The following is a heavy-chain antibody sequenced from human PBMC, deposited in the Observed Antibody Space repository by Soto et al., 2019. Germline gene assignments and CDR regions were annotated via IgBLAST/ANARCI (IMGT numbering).Heavy chain of an antibody. CDR3: AKDLGIRKATSIAARGARPPEIHIGPFDY. CDR1: GFTFSSYA. J-gene: IGHJ4*02. D-gene: IGHD6-6*01. Sequence: GGSLRLSCAASGFTFSSYAMSWVRQAPGKGLEWVSAISGSGGSTYYADSVKGRFTISRDNSKNTLYLQMNSLRAEDTAVYYCAKDLGIRKATSIAARGARPPEIHIGPFDYWSQGTLVTVSS. V-gene: IGHV3-23*01. CDR2: ISGSGGST.